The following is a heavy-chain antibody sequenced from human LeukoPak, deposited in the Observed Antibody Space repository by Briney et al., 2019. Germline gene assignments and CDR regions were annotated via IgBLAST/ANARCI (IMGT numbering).Heavy chain of an antibody. V-gene: IGHV4-59*10. Sequence: SETLSLTCAVYGGSFSGDFWRWIRQSPGKGLEWIGRIFTSGSTNYNPSLKSRVTMSVDTSKYQFSLKLRSVTAADTAVYYCAREYHYDSSGYSPYNWFDPWGQGTLVTVSS. J-gene: IGHJ5*02. CDR1: GGSFSGDF. CDR2: IFTSGST. CDR3: AREYHYDSSGYSPYNWFDP. D-gene: IGHD3-22*01.